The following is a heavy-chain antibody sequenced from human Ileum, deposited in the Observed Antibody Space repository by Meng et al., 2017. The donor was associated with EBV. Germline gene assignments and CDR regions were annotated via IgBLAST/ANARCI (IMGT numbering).Heavy chain of an antibody. CDR2: MNSNSGNT. J-gene: IGHJ5*02. Sequence: QLVQSGAEVRKPGASVKVSCXASGYIFINHDINWMRQASGQGLEWMGWMNSNSGNTGYAPKFQGRVTMTRDTSISTAYMELTNLRSEDTALYYCARGSGAGGRDWFDPWGQGTLVTVSS. V-gene: IGHV1-8*01. CDR1: GYIFINHD. CDR3: ARGSGAGGRDWFDP. D-gene: IGHD3-10*01.